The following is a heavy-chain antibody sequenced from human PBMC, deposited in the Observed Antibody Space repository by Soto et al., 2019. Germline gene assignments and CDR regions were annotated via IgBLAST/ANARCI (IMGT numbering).Heavy chain of an antibody. V-gene: IGHV4-59*08. CDR3: ARQGGWFDP. Sequence: QVQLQESGPGLVKPSETLSLTCTVSGGSIRSYYRSWIRQPPGKGLEWIGSIYYSGSTNYKPSLKSRVTISVDTSKNQFSLKLNSVTAADTAVYYCARQGGWFDPWGQGTLVTVSS. CDR2: IYYSGST. CDR1: GGSIRSYY. D-gene: IGHD1-26*01. J-gene: IGHJ5*02.